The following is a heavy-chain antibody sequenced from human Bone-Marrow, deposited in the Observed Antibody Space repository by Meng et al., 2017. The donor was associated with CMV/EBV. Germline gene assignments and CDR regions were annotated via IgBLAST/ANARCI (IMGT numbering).Heavy chain of an antibody. D-gene: IGHD6-13*01. CDR3: AHSLGYSSSWSTYPFDY. CDR2: IYWNDDK. Sequence: SGPTLVKPTPTLTLTCTFSGLSLSTSGVGVGWIRQPPGKALEWLALIYWNDDKRYSPSLKSRLTITKDTSKNQVVLTMANMDPVDTATYYCAHSLGYSSSWSTYPFDYWGQGTLVTVSS. V-gene: IGHV2-5*01. J-gene: IGHJ4*02. CDR1: GLSLSTSGVG.